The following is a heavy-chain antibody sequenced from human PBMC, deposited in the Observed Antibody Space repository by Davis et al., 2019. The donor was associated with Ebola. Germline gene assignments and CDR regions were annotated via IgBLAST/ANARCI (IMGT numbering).Heavy chain of an antibody. CDR2: ISGSGSNT. CDR3: AKGFGSNDWYYFDY. CDR1: GFTFSNAW. Sequence: GESLKISCAASGFTFSNAWMNWVRQAPGKGLEWVSGISGSGSNTYYADSVKGRFTISRDNSKNTLYLQMNSLRVEDTAVYYCAKGFGSNDWYYFDYWGQGTLVTVSP. J-gene: IGHJ4*02. V-gene: IGHV3-23*01. D-gene: IGHD3-9*01.